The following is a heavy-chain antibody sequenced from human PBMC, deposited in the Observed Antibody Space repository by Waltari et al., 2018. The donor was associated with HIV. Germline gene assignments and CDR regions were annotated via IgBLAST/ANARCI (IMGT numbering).Heavy chain of an antibody. V-gene: IGHV3-48*03. D-gene: IGHD2-15*01. CDR3: VRGGAAWSAGGFQVAQPGP. Sequence: DVQLVESGGGLVQPGGSLGLSCAASGVTLTNFDMSWVTPGPGAGLEWVSYISATGHNIYYADSVQGRFTISRDNVRNILHLRIDDLRVDDTATYYCVRGGAAWSAGGFQVAQPGPWGQGALVTVSS. J-gene: IGHJ5*02. CDR1: GVTLTNFD. CDR2: ISATGHNI.